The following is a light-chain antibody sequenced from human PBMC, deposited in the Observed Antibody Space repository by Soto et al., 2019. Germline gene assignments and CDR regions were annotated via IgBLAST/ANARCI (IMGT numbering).Light chain of an antibody. CDR1: QSVHNY. V-gene: IGKV3-11*01. CDR3: RRRAGWPPT. Sequence: EIVLTQSPGTLSLSPGERAALACRASQSVHNYLAWYQQKPGQAPRLLIYGASNRAAGIPARFSGSGSGTDFTLTIKSGEPEDFAVYFCRRRAGWPPTFGGGTKVDI. CDR2: GAS. J-gene: IGKJ4*01.